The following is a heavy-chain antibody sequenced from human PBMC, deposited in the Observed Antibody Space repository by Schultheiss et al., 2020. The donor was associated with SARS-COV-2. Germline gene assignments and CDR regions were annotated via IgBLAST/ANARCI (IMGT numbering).Heavy chain of an antibody. D-gene: IGHD3-3*01. CDR2: IYPGDSDT. J-gene: IGHJ3*02. CDR1: GYSFTSYW. V-gene: IGHV5-51*01. Sequence: GGSLRLSCKGSGYSFTSYWISWVRQMPGKGLEWMGIIYPGDSDTIYSPSLQGQVTISVDKSISTAYLQWSSLKASDTAMYYCARRASGYAFDIWGQGTMVTVS. CDR3: ARRASGYAFDI.